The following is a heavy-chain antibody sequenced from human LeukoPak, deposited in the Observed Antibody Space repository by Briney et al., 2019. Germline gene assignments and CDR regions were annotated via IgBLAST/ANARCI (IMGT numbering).Heavy chain of an antibody. J-gene: IGHJ4*02. CDR3: ARAYDILTGYFSKPQYYFDY. CDR2: INPNSGGT. CDR1: GYTFTGYY. D-gene: IGHD3-9*01. Sequence: VASVKVSCKASGYTFTGYYMHWMRQAPGQGLEWMGWINPNSGGTNYAQKFQGRVTMTRDTSISTAYMELSRLRSDDTAVYYCARAYDILTGYFSKPQYYFDYWGQGTLVTVSS. V-gene: IGHV1-2*02.